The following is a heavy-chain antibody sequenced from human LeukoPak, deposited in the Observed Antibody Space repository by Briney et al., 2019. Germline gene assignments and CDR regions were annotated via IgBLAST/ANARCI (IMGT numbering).Heavy chain of an antibody. CDR2: IYYSGSN. J-gene: IGHJ4*02. Sequence: SDTQSLTCTVWGRSISSYYWSGMRQPPGKGLEWSGYIYYSGSNNYNTALKSRVTISVDTSKNQFSLKLSSVTAAYTAVYYCARALTPHTGSDYWGQGTLVTVSS. V-gene: IGHV4-59*07. CDR3: ARALTPHTGSDY. D-gene: IGHD3-16*01. CDR1: GRSISSYY.